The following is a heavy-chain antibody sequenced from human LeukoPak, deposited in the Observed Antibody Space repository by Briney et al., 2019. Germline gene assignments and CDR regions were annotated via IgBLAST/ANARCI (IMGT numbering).Heavy chain of an antibody. CDR1: GYTFTDYY. Sequence: ASVKVSCKASGYTFTDYYMHWVRQAPGQGLEWMGRINPNSGGTSSARKFQGRVTVTRDTSISTVYMELSRLTSDDTAVYYCARGPSGWYGDYWGQGTLVTVFS. J-gene: IGHJ4*02. CDR3: ARGPSGWYGDY. V-gene: IGHV1-2*06. D-gene: IGHD6-19*01. CDR2: INPNSGGT.